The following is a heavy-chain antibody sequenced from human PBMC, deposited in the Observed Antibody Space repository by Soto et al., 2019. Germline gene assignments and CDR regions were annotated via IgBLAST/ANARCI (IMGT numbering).Heavy chain of an antibody. CDR3: ARGRRYGSSPYYYYGMDV. V-gene: IGHV5-10-1*01. CDR1: GYSFTSYW. D-gene: IGHD6-6*01. Sequence: ESLKISCKGSGYSFTSYWISWVRQMPGKGLEWMGRIDPSDSYTNYSPSFQGHVTISADKSISTAYLQWSSLKASDTAMYYCARGRRYGSSPYYYYGMDVWGQGTTVTVSS. J-gene: IGHJ6*02. CDR2: IDPSDSYT.